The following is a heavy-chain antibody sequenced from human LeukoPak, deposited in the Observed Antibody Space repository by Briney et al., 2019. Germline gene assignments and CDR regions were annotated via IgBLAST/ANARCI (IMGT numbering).Heavy chain of an antibody. D-gene: IGHD2-21*01. CDR2: ISSSSSYI. V-gene: IGHV3-21*01. Sequence: PGGSLRLSCAASGFTFNSYSMNWVRQAPGKGLEWVSSISSSSSYIYYADSVKGRFTISRDNAKNSLYLQMNSLRAEDTAVYYCARASNCGGDFYYFDYWGQGTLVTVSS. J-gene: IGHJ4*02. CDR1: GFTFNSYS. CDR3: ARASNCGGDFYYFDY.